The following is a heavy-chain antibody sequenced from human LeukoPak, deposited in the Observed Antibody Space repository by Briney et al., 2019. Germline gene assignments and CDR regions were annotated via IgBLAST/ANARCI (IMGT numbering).Heavy chain of an antibody. V-gene: IGHV4-59*08. CDR1: GGSISSYY. Sequence: PSETLSLTCTVFGGSISSYYWSWIRQPPGKGLEWIGYIYYSGSTNYNPSLKSRVTISVDTSKNQFSLKLSSVTAADTAVYYCARLAKYSYAPYYFDYWGQGTLVTVSS. CDR3: ARLAKYSYAPYYFDY. CDR2: IYYSGST. J-gene: IGHJ4*02. D-gene: IGHD5-18*01.